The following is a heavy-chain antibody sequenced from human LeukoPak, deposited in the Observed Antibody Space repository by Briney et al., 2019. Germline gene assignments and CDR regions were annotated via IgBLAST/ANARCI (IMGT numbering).Heavy chain of an antibody. Sequence: GGSLRLSCAASGFTFSNAWMSWVRQAPGXGLEWVGRIKSKSDGGTIDYAAPVKGRFTMSRDDSKNTLYLQMNSLRAEDTAVYYCARLDYYGSGSYFDYWGQGTLVTVSS. CDR3: ARLDYYGSGSYFDY. CDR1: GFTFSNAW. V-gene: IGHV3-15*01. J-gene: IGHJ4*02. D-gene: IGHD3-10*01. CDR2: IKSKSDGGTI.